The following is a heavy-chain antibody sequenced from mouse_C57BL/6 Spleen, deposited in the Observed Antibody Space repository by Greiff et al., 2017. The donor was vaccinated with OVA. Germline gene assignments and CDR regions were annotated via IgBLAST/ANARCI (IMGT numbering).Heavy chain of an antibody. V-gene: IGHV1-50*01. CDR1: GYTFTSYW. CDR2: IDPSNSYT. J-gene: IGHJ3*01. Sequence: QVQLQQPGAELVKPGASVKLSCKASGYTFTSYWMQWVKQRPGQGLEWIGEIDPSNSYTNYNEQFKGKATLTVDTSSSTAYMQLSSLTSEDSAVYYGARKSFAYWGQGTLVTVSA. CDR3: ARKSFAY.